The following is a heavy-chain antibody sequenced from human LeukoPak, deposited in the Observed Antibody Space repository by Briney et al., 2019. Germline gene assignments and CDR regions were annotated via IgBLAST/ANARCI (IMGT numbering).Heavy chain of an antibody. CDR3: ARSGSRSGWYPAHVDY. D-gene: IGHD6-19*01. V-gene: IGHV1-46*01. J-gene: IGHJ4*02. Sequence: ASVKVSCKASGYTFTSFYIHWVRQAPGLGLEWMGVVNPSGGSTSYAQKFQGRVNMTRDTSTSTVYMELSSLTSEDTAVYYCARSGSRSGWYPAHVDYWGQGTLVTVSS. CDR2: VNPSGGST. CDR1: GYTFTSFY.